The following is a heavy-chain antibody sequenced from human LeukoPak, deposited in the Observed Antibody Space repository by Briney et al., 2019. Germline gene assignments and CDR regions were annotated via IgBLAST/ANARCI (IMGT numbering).Heavy chain of an antibody. Sequence: ASETLSLTCTVSGDSISSSSYYWGWIRQPPGKGLEWIGSIYYSGSTYYNPSLKSRVTISVDTSKNQFPLKLSSVTAADTAVYYCARDGSSGWSYMDVWGKGTTVTISS. CDR1: GDSISSSSYY. D-gene: IGHD6-19*01. CDR3: ARDGSSGWSYMDV. CDR2: IYYSGST. J-gene: IGHJ6*03. V-gene: IGHV4-39*06.